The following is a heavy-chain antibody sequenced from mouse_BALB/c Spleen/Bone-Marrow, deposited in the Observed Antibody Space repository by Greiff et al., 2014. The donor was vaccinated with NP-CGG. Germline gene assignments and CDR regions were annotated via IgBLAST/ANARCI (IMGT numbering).Heavy chain of an antibody. V-gene: IGHV1-80*01. CDR2: IYPGDGDT. CDR3: ARGDGNYPFYAMDY. J-gene: IGHJ4*01. CDR1: GYGFSSYW. D-gene: IGHD2-1*01. Sequence: VQLQQSGAELVRPGSSVKISCKASGYGFSSYWMNWVKQRPGQGLEWIGQIYPGDGDTNYNGKFKGKATLTADKSSSTAYMQLSSLTSEDSAVYFCARGDGNYPFYAMDYWGQGTSVTVSS.